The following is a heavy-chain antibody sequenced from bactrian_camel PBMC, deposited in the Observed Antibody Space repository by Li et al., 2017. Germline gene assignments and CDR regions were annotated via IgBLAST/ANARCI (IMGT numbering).Heavy chain of an antibody. CDR1: RHTAC. Sequence: HVQLVESGGGLVQTGGSLRLSCTASRHTACMGWFRQAPGKEREGIAAIAADGRTVYAASVRGRFTISHGNVKNTVYLQMNSLKFEDTAVYYCATSPSEFGGYYGFHHWGQSTQVTVS. D-gene: IGHD3*01. CDR3: ATSPSEFGGYYGFHH. V-gene: IGHV3S53*01. CDR2: IAADGRT. J-gene: IGHJ4*01.